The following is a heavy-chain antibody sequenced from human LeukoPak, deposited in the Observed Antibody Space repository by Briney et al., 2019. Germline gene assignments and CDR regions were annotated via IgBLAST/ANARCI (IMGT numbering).Heavy chain of an antibody. CDR1: GFTFSSYA. J-gene: IGHJ4*02. Sequence: PGGSLRLSCAVSGFTFSSYAMSWVRQAPGKGLEWVSAISGSGGSTYYADSVKGRFTISRDNSKNTLYLQMNSLRAEDTAVYYCAKEPLLAVAGTLDYWGQGTLVTVSS. CDR3: AKEPLLAVAGTLDY. V-gene: IGHV3-23*01. D-gene: IGHD6-19*01. CDR2: ISGSGGST.